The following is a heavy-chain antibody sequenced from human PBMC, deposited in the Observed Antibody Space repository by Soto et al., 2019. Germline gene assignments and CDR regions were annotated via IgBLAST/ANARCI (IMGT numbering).Heavy chain of an antibody. V-gene: IGHV1-18*01. CDR3: ARDPRWIVVVTATLGLGWFDP. J-gene: IGHJ5*02. CDR1: GYTFTSYG. D-gene: IGHD2-21*02. CDR2: ISAYNGNT. Sequence: GASVKVSCKASGYTFTSYGISWVRQAPGQGLEWMGWISAYNGNTNYAQKLQGRVTMTTDTSTSTAYMELRSLRSDDTAVYYCARDPRWIVVVTATLGLGWFDPWGQGTLVTVSS.